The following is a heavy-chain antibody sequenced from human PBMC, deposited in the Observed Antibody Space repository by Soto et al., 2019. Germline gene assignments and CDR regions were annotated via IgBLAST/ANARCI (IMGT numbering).Heavy chain of an antibody. Sequence: SETLSLTCTVAGGSITNSYYWAWIRQPPGKGLEWIGYIYYSGSTYYNPSLKSRVTISVDTSKNQFSLKLSSVTAADTAVYYCGGMVRGVGNYYYGMDVWGQGTTVTVSS. CDR3: GGMVRGVGNYYYGMDV. CDR2: IYYSGST. CDR1: GGSITNSYY. J-gene: IGHJ6*02. D-gene: IGHD3-10*01. V-gene: IGHV4-59*06.